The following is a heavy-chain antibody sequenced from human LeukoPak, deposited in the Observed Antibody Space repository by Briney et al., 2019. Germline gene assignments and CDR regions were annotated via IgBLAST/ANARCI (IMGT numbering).Heavy chain of an antibody. CDR2: ISYDGSNK. CDR3: ARAAAGRAYYHYGMDV. Sequence: GRSLRLSCAASGFTFSSYAMHWVRQAPGKGLEWVAVISYDGSNKYYADSVKGRFTISRDNSKNTLDLQMNSLRAEDTAVYYCARAAAGRAYYHYGMDVWGQGTTVTVSS. CDR1: GFTFSSYA. J-gene: IGHJ6*02. V-gene: IGHV3-30*14. D-gene: IGHD6-13*01.